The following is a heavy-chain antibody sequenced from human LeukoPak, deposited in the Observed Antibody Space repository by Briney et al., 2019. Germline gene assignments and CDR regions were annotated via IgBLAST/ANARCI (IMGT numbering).Heavy chain of an antibody. V-gene: IGHV4-59*08. J-gene: IGHJ4*02. CDR2: IYYSGST. D-gene: IGHD2-2*01. CDR1: GGSINGYS. CDR3: ARQAGPYCTGTSCYLDY. Sequence: SETLSLTCTVSGGSINGYSWSWIRQPPGKGLEWIGYIYYSGSTNYNPSLKSRVTISVDTSKTQFSLRLSSVTAADTAVYYCARQAGPYCTGTSCYLDYWGQGTLVTVSS.